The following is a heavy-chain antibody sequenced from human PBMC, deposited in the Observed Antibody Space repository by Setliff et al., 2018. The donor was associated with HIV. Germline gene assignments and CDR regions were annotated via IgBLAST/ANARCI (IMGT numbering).Heavy chain of an antibody. Sequence: SETLSLTCAVYGGSFSGYYWSWIRQPPGKGLEWIGEINHSGNTNYNPSLKSRVTISIDTSKNQFSLNLSSVTAADTAVYYCARGPTGRYYESRGYYYFDNWGQGTQVTVSS. CDR1: GGSFSGYY. CDR2: INHSGNT. D-gene: IGHD3-22*01. CDR3: ARGPTGRYYESRGYYYFDN. V-gene: IGHV4-34*01. J-gene: IGHJ4*02.